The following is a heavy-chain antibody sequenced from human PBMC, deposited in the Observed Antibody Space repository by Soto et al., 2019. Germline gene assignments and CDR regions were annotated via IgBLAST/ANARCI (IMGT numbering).Heavy chain of an antibody. CDR1: GYTFTSYA. CDR2: MNPNSGNT. Sequence: EASVKVSCKASGYTFTSYAMHWVRQAPGQRLEWMGWMNPNSGNTGYAQKFQGRVTMTRNTSISTAYMELSSLRSEDTAVYYCARVVQVVHWSDPWGQGTLVIVSS. V-gene: IGHV1-8*02. J-gene: IGHJ5*02. CDR3: ARVVQVVHWSDP. D-gene: IGHD6-6*01.